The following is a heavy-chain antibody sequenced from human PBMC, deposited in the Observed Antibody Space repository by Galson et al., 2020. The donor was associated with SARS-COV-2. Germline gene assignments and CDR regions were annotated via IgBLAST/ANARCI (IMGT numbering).Heavy chain of an antibody. CDR1: GYTFIRFY. V-gene: IGHV1-46*04. CDR2: INPSGDIT. Sequence: ASVKVSCKASGYTFIRFYIHWVRPAPGQGLEWMGVINPSGDITSYAQTLRGRVTVTRDMSTQTVYMELSSLTSEDTAVYYCAREWGDINSSVFDYWGQGSLVVVSS. J-gene: IGHJ4*02. D-gene: IGHD2-21*01. CDR3: AREWGDINSSVFDY.